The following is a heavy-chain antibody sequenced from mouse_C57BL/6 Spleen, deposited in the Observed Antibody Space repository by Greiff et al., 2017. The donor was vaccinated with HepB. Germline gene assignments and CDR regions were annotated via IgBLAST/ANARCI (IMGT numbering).Heavy chain of an antibody. CDR2: ISSGSSTI. CDR1: GFTFSDYG. D-gene: IGHD2-3*01. Sequence: EVQGVESGGGLVKPGGSLKLSCAASGFTFSDYGMHWVRQAPEKGLEWVAYISSGSSTIYYADTVKGRFTISRDNAKNTLFLQMTSLRSEDTAMYYCARYRDAYAMDYWSQGTSVTVSS. CDR3: ARYRDAYAMDY. J-gene: IGHJ4*01. V-gene: IGHV5-17*01.